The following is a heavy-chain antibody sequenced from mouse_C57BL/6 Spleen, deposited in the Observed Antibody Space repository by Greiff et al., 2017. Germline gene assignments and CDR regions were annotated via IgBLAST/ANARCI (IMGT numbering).Heavy chain of an antibody. Sequence: QVQLQQSGAELVRPGTSVKLSCKASGYTFTSYWMHWVKQRPGQGLEWIGVIDPSDSYTNYNQKFKGKATLTVDTSSSTAYMQLSSLTSEDSAVYYCARGPSTVVDRYWYFDVWGTGTTVTVSS. D-gene: IGHD1-1*01. CDR3: ARGPSTVVDRYWYFDV. CDR2: IDPSDSYT. V-gene: IGHV1-59*01. CDR1: GYTFTSYW. J-gene: IGHJ1*03.